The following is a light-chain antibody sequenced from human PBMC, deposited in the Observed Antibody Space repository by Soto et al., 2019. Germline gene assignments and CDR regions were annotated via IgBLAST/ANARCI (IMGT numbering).Light chain of an antibody. CDR3: AAWDDSLNGRGV. J-gene: IGLJ3*02. V-gene: IGLV1-44*01. CDR2: SNN. Sequence: QSVLTQPPSASGTPGQRVTLSCSGSSSNIGSNTVNWYQQLPGTAPKLLSYSNNQRPSGVPDRFSGSRSGTSASLAISGLQSEDEGDYYCAAWDDSLNGRGVFGGGTKVTVL. CDR1: SSNIGSNT.